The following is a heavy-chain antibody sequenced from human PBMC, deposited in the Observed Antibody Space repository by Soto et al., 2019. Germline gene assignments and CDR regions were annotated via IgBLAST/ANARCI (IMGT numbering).Heavy chain of an antibody. Sequence: QILPLTWTHAGGSTSSYYCGWIRQPPGKGLEWIGYIYYSVGTKYDPSHNNRVTISLGTTNIQLSLKVSSVTAADTAVYYCARVNVDTAMAIDYGGRGTLGTVSS. V-gene: IGHV4-59*01. CDR3: ARVNVDTAMAIDY. CDR2: IYYSVGT. CDR1: GGSTSSYY. D-gene: IGHD5-18*01. J-gene: IGHJ4*02.